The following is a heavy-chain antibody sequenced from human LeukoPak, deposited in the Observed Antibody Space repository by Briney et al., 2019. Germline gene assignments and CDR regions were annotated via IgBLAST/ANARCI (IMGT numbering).Heavy chain of an antibody. CDR2: IYPGDSDT. V-gene: IGHV5-51*01. D-gene: IGHD2-15*01. CDR1: GYSFTSYW. J-gene: IGHJ3*02. CDR3: ARGYCSGGTCYRDAFES. Sequence: GESLKISCQGSGYSFTSYWIGWVRQMPGKGLEWMGIIYPGDSDTRYSPSFEGQVTISADKSISTAYLQWSSLKASDTAMYYCARGYCSGGTCYRDAFESGAKGQWSPSLQ.